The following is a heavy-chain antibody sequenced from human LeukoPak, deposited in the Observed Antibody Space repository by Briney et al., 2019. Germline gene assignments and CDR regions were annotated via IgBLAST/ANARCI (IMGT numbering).Heavy chain of an antibody. CDR2: MYYSGTT. CDR1: GASISSSNYY. Sequence: PSETLSLTCTVSGASISSSNYYYSWIRQPPGKGLEWIGSMYYSGTTYYNPSLKSRVTISVDTSKNQFSLKLSSVTAADTAVYYCASQYSSPAGDYWGQGTLVTVSS. V-gene: IGHV4-39*07. J-gene: IGHJ4*02. D-gene: IGHD6-13*01. CDR3: ASQYSSPAGDY.